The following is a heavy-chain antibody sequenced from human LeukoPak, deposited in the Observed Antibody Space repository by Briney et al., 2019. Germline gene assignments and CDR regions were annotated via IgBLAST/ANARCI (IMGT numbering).Heavy chain of an antibody. D-gene: IGHD2/OR15-2a*01. Sequence: GPSVKVSCKVSGYTLTELSMHWVRQAPGQGLEWMGIINPSGGSTSYAQKFQGRVTMTRDTSTSTVYMELSSLRSEDTAVYYCARRNSEGFDPWGQGTLVTVSS. J-gene: IGHJ5*02. V-gene: IGHV1-46*01. CDR2: INPSGGST. CDR1: GYTLTELS. CDR3: ARRNSEGFDP.